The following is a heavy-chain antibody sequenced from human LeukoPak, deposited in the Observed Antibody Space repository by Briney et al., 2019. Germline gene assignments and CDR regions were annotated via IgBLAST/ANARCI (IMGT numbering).Heavy chain of an antibody. J-gene: IGHJ3*02. CDR2: ISYDGTNK. CDR1: GFIFSSYA. CDR3: AGLDTAIPDAFDI. V-gene: IGHV3-30*04. Sequence: GRSLRLSCAASGFIFSSYAMHWVRQAPGKVLEWVAAISYDGTNKYFADSVKGRFTISRDNSKNTLYLQLNSLRAEDTAVYYCAGLDTAIPDAFDIWGQGAMVTVSS. D-gene: IGHD5-18*01.